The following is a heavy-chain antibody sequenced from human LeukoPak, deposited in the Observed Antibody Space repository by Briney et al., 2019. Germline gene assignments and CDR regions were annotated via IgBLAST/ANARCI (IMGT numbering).Heavy chain of an antibody. Sequence: GGSLRLSCAGSGFSFSSYGMHWVRQAPGKGLEWMAFIRSDGSNKYYADSVKGRFTISRDNSKNTLYLQMNSLRAEDTAVYYCARTILTYYYDSSGYYWGQGTLVTVSS. J-gene: IGHJ4*02. CDR1: GFSFSSYG. CDR3: ARTILTYYYDSSGYY. D-gene: IGHD3-22*01. V-gene: IGHV3-30*02. CDR2: IRSDGSNK.